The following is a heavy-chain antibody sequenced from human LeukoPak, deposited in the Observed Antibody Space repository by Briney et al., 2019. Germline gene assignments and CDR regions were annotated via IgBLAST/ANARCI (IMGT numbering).Heavy chain of an antibody. CDR1: GFTFSSYS. Sequence: GGSLRLSCAASGFTFSSYSMTWVRQAPGKGLEWVSSISSSSSYIYYADSVKGRFTISRDNAKNSLYLQMNSLRAEDTAVYYCARDRSYYDSSGSFDYWGQGTLVTVSS. J-gene: IGHJ4*02. D-gene: IGHD3-22*01. CDR3: ARDRSYYDSSGSFDY. V-gene: IGHV3-21*04. CDR2: ISSSSSYI.